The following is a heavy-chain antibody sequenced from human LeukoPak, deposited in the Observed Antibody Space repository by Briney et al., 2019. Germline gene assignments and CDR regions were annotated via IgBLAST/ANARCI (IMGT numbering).Heavy chain of an antibody. Sequence: GGSLRLSCAASGFTFSSYAMTWVRQAPGKGLELVSTISGSGGSTYYADSVKGRFTISRDNSKNTLYLQMNSLRAEDTAVYYCAKGSDFLTGYSPYYYNGLDVWGQRTTVTVSS. D-gene: IGHD3-9*01. CDR1: GFTFSSYA. CDR2: ISGSGGST. J-gene: IGHJ6*02. CDR3: AKGSDFLTGYSPYYYNGLDV. V-gene: IGHV3-23*01.